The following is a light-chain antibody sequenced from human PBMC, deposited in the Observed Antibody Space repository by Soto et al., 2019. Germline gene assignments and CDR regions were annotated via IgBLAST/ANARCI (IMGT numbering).Light chain of an antibody. V-gene: IGLV2-14*03. Sequence: QSALTQPASVSGSPGQSITISCTGTSSDVGGYNYVSWYQQHPGKAPKLLIYDVTYRPSGVSNRFSGSKSGNTASLAISGLQAEDESDYYCSSYTSSRAHVVFGGGTKVTVL. CDR3: SSYTSSRAHVV. J-gene: IGLJ2*01. CDR2: DVT. CDR1: SSDVGGYNY.